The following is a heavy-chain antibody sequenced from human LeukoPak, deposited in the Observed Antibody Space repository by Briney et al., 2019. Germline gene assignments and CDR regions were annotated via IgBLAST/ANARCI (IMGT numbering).Heavy chain of an antibody. Sequence: PGGSLRLSYAASGFTFSSYSMNWVRQAPGKGLEWVSSISSSSSYIYYADSVKGRFTISRDNTKNSLYLQMNSLRAEDTAVYYCAAGGVANLDYWGQGTLVTVSS. CDR3: AAGGVANLDY. J-gene: IGHJ4*02. CDR2: ISSSSSYI. CDR1: GFTFSSYS. D-gene: IGHD3-16*01. V-gene: IGHV3-21*01.